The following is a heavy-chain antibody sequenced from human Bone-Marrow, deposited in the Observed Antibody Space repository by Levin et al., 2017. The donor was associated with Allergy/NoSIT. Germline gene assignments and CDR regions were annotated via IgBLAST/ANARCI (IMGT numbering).Heavy chain of an antibody. D-gene: IGHD1-1*01. J-gene: IGHJ5*02. Sequence: PGESLKISCAASGFSFGSYAMSWVRQAPGKGLEWVSGISGSGDDTYYADSVKGRFTISRDNSKNTLSVEMNSLRADDTAVYFCARDPTTLIPPTGFGWFDPWGQGTLVTVSS. CDR2: ISGSGDDT. CDR1: GFSFGSYA. CDR3: ARDPTTLIPPTGFGWFDP. V-gene: IGHV3-23*01.